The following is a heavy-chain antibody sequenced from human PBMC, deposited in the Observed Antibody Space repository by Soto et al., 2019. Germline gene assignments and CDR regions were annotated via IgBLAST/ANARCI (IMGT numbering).Heavy chain of an antibody. CDR3: ASRGYSYGFSLGMDV. CDR2: IYYSGST. CDR1: GGSISSGGYY. J-gene: IGHJ6*02. V-gene: IGHV4-31*03. Sequence: SLTCTVSGGSISSGGYYWSWIRQHPGKGLEWIGYIYYSGSTYYNPSLKSRVTISVDTSKNQFSLKLSSVTAADTAVYYCASRGYSYGFSLGMDVWGQGTTVTVSS. D-gene: IGHD5-18*01.